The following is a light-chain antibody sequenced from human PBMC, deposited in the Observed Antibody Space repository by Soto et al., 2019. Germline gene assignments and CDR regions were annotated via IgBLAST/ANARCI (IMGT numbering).Light chain of an antibody. CDR3: QQYGSSPQT. CDR2: GAS. V-gene: IGKV3-20*01. Sequence: EIAWKQSPGTLSLPTGERATLSCRASQSVSSSYLAWYQQKPGQAPRLVIYGASSRATGIPDRVSGSGSGTDFTLTISRLEPEDFAVYYCQQYGSSPQTFGQGTKLEIK. CDR1: QSVSSSY. J-gene: IGKJ2*01.